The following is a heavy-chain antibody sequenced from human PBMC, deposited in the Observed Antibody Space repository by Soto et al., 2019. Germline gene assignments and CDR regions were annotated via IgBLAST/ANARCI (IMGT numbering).Heavy chain of an antibody. CDR1: GYSFTSYW. Sequence: PVESLKISCKGSGYSFTSYWIGWVRQMPGKGLEWMGIIYPGDSDTRYSPSFQGQVTISADKSISTAYLQWSSLKASDTAMYYCARMGENYDSSGLALDYWGQGTLVTVSS. V-gene: IGHV5-51*01. J-gene: IGHJ4*02. CDR3: ARMGENYDSSGLALDY. CDR2: IYPGDSDT. D-gene: IGHD3-22*01.